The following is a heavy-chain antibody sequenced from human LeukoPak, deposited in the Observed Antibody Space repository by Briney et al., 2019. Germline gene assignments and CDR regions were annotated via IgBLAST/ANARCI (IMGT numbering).Heavy chain of an antibody. CDR2: IHPNNGDT. V-gene: IGHV1-2*02. CDR1: GYTFSGTGWY. D-gene: IGHD3-10*01. J-gene: IGHJ4*02. Sequence: GDSVKVSCKASGYTFSGTGWYLYWLRQAPGQGLERMGWIHPNNGDTAYAQKFEGRVAMTRDTSISTAYMELRRQRPDDTAVYVCARDEPAQMVDLDYWGQGTLVTVSS. CDR3: ARDEPAQMVDLDY.